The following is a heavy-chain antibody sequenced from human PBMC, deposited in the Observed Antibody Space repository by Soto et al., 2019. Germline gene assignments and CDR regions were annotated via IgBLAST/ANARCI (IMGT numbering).Heavy chain of an antibody. D-gene: IGHD2-2*01. V-gene: IGHV1-69*13. J-gene: IGHJ4*02. Sequence: SVKVSCKASGGPFSSYAISWVRQAPGQGLEWMGGIIPIFGTANYAQKFQGRVTITADESTSTAYMELSSLRSEDTAVYYCARDRTRYCSSTSCYSLDYWGQGTLVTVSS. CDR3: ARDRTRYCSSTSCYSLDY. CDR1: GGPFSSYA. CDR2: IIPIFGTA.